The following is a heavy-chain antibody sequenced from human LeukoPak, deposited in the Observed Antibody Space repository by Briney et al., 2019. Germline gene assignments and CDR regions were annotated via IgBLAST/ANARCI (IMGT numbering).Heavy chain of an antibody. D-gene: IGHD3-22*01. CDR2: ISYDGSNK. V-gene: IGHV3-30*18. CDR1: GFTFSSYG. J-gene: IGHJ5*02. CDR3: AKDMESYYYDSSGPIWFDP. Sequence: GGSLRLSCAASGFTFSSYGMHWVRQAPGKGLEWVAVISYDGSNKYYADSVKGRFTISRDNSKNTLYLQMNSLRAEDTALYYCAKDMESYYYDSSGPIWFDPWGQGTLVTVSS.